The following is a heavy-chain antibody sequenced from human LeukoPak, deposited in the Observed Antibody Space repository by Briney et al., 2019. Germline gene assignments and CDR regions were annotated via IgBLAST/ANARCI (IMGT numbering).Heavy chain of an antibody. CDR1: GYAFTGYY. D-gene: IGHD6-13*01. CDR2: FNPKSGGT. CDR3: ARDVPTRRPVAGTDY. V-gene: IGHV1-2*02. J-gene: IGHJ4*02. Sequence: ASVKVSCKASGYAFTGYYIHWVRQAPGQGLEWMGWFNPKSGGTNYAQKFQGRVTLTRDMSISTVYMDLSRLRSDDTAVYYCARDVPTRRPVAGTDYWGQGTLVTVSS.